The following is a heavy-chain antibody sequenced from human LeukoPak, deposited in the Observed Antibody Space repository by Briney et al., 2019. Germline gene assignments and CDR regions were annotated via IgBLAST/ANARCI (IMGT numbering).Heavy chain of an antibody. Sequence: ASVKVSCKASGYTFTTYHMHWVRQAPGQGLEWMGTIDPSGGRTAYAQKFQGRVTVTSDTSTCTVYMELSSLRSEDTAVYYCARPAPTGVDAFDTWGQGTLVTVSS. J-gene: IGHJ3*02. CDR2: IDPSGGRT. D-gene: IGHD3-10*01. V-gene: IGHV1-46*01. CDR3: ARPAPTGVDAFDT. CDR1: GYTFTTYH.